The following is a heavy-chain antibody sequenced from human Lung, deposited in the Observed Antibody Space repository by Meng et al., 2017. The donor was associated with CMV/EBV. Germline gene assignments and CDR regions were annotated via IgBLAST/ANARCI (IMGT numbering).Heavy chain of an antibody. D-gene: IGHD3-10*01. CDR2: MNPNSGNT. V-gene: IGHV1-8*03. Sequence: SVXVSXXASGYTFTSYDINWVRQATGQGLEWMGWMNPNSGNTGYAQKFQGRVTITRNTSISTAYMELSSLRSEDTAVYYCARARDYYGSGSHAFDIWGQGTXVTVSS. CDR3: ARARDYYGSGSHAFDI. CDR1: GYTFTSYD. J-gene: IGHJ3*02.